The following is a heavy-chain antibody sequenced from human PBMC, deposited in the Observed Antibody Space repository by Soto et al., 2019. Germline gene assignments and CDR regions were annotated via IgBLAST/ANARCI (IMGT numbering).Heavy chain of an antibody. J-gene: IGHJ4*02. V-gene: IGHV5-51*01. Sequence: PGESLKISCKGSGYRFSSYWIGWVRQMPGKGLEWMGSIYPADSDTRYSPFFEGQVTISADKSISTAYLQWSSLTASDTAIYYCAKLLSGSGPFAYWGQGSLVTVSS. D-gene: IGHD6-19*01. CDR1: GYRFSSYW. CDR3: AKLLSGSGPFAY. CDR2: IYPADSDT.